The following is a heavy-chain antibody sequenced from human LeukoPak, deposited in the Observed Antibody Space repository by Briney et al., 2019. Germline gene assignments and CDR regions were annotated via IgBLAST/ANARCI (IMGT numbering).Heavy chain of an antibody. J-gene: IGHJ4*02. CDR2: ISAYNGNT. D-gene: IGHD3-22*01. Sequence: GASVKVSCKASGYTFTSYGISWVRQAPGQGLEWMGWISAYNGNTNYAQKLQGRVTMTTDTSTSTAYMELRSLRSDDTAVYYCARDWYYYDSSTVDYWGQGTLVTVSS. CDR3: ARDWYYYDSSTVDY. V-gene: IGHV1-18*01. CDR1: GYTFTSYG.